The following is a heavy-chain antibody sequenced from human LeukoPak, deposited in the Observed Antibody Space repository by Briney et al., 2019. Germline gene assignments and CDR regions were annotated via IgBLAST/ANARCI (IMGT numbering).Heavy chain of an antibody. D-gene: IGHD5-12*01. CDR3: AGAPAGSLEWLSPFDH. V-gene: IGHV4-61*02. J-gene: IGHJ4*02. Sequence: PSETLSLTCTVSGGSISSGSYYWSWIRQPAGKGLEWIGRIYASGSTNYNPSLKSRVTISVDTSKNQLSLKLSSVTAAATAVYYCAGAPAGSLEWLSPFDHWGQGTLVTVSS. CDR1: GGSISSGSYY. CDR2: IYASGST.